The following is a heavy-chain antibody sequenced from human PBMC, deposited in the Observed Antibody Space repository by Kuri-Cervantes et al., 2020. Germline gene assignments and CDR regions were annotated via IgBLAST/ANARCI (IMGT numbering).Heavy chain of an antibody. J-gene: IGHJ6*02. V-gene: IGHV1-2*02. CDR3: AREVNIASIGPGYYYYGMDV. Sequence: ASVKVSCKASGYTFTGYYMRWVRQAPGQGLEWMGWINTNSGGANYAQKFQGRVTMTRDTSTSTVYKELSRLRSEYTAVYYCAREVNIASIGPGYYYYGMDVWGQGTPVTVSS. CDR2: INTNSGGA. D-gene: IGHD2/OR15-2a*01. CDR1: GYTFTGYY.